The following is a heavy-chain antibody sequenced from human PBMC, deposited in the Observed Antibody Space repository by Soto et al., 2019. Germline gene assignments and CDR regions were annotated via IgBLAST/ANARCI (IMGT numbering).Heavy chain of an antibody. CDR2: ISSSSSYI. J-gene: IGHJ3*02. V-gene: IGHV3-21*01. CDR1: GFTFSSYS. CDR3: ARDGGDYYDSSGYPGIDI. Sequence: GGSLRLSCAASGFTFSSYSMNWVRQAPGKGLEWVSSISSSSSYIYYADSVKGRFTISRDNAKNSLYLQMNSLRAEDTAVYYCARDGGDYYDSSGYPGIDIWGQGTMVTVSS. D-gene: IGHD3-22*01.